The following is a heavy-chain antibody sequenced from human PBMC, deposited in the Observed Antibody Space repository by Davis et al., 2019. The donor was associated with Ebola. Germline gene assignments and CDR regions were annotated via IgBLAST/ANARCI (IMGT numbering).Heavy chain of an antibody. Sequence: ASVTVSCLVSGYTLRELSIHWVRQPPGRGLEWVGGFDPEDEETIYAQKLQGRVTMTEDTSTDTAYMELSSLRSEDTAVYYCATHISYYYDSSGDYFDYWGQGTLVTVSS. V-gene: IGHV1-24*01. CDR1: GYTLRELS. CDR3: ATHISYYYDSSGDYFDY. J-gene: IGHJ4*02. D-gene: IGHD3-22*01. CDR2: FDPEDEET.